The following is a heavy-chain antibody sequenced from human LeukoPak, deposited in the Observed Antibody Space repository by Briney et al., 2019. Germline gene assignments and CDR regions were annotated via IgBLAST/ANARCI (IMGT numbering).Heavy chain of an antibody. CDR1: GGSISSGDYY. V-gene: IGHV4-30-4*01. J-gene: IGHJ4*02. CDR2: IYYSGST. Sequence: SQTLSLTCTVSGGSISSGDYYWSWIRQPPGKGLEWIGYIYYSGSTYYNPSLKSRVTISVDTSKNQFSLKLSSVTAAGTAMYYCARGVSYGDYYFDYWGQGTLVTVSS. CDR3: ARGVSYGDYYFDY. D-gene: IGHD5-18*01.